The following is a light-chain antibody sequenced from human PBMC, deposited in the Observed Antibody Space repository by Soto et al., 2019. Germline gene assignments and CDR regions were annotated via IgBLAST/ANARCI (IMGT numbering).Light chain of an antibody. Sequence: DIVMTQSPEYLAVSLGERATINCKSSQSVLYSSNNKNLVAWYQQKPGQPPKLLFYWASTRESGVPDRFSGSGSWRDFTLTISSLQVEDVAVYYCQQYYGPPRYTFGQGTRLGIK. CDR2: WAS. J-gene: IGKJ2*01. V-gene: IGKV4-1*01. CDR3: QQYYGPPRYT. CDR1: QSVLYSSNNKNL.